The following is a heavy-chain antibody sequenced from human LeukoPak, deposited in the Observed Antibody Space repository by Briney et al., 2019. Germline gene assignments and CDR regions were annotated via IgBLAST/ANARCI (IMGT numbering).Heavy chain of an antibody. Sequence: GGSLRLSCVASGFPSYDIYWMAWIRQAPGKGLEWVATINQDGREEYYVDSVRGRFSISRDNARNSLYLHMHSLRADDTAVYYCAREYYSSFDYWGQGALVTVSS. CDR3: AREYYSSFDY. CDR1: GFPSYDIYW. D-gene: IGHD2-21*01. J-gene: IGHJ4*02. CDR2: INQDGREE. V-gene: IGHV3-7*01.